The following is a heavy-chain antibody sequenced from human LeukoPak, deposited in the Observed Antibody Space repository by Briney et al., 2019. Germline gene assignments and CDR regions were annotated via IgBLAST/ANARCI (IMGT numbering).Heavy chain of an antibody. CDR2: MSAYHGNT. J-gene: IGHJ4*02. V-gene: IGHV1-18*01. CDR3: VRELELSEIVVFAY. D-gene: IGHD2-21*01. CDR1: GYTFPTYG. Sequence: ASVKVSCKASGYTFPTYGISWVRQAPGQGLEWLGWMSAYHGNTDYAQKFQGRVSMTRDTSTSTAYMELRSLRSDDTAVYYCVRELELSEIVVFAYWGQGTLVTLSS.